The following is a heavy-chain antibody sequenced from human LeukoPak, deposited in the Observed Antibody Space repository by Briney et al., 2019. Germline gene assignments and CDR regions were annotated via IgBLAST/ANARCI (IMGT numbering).Heavy chain of an antibody. Sequence: SEPLSLTCGVCVGPFSGYYGSWIRQPPGKGLEWIGEINHSGSTNYNPSLKSRVTISVDTSKNQFSLKLSSVTAADTAVYYCARGDNYYDSSGYHSWGQGTLVTVSS. CDR3: ARGDNYYDSSGYHS. CDR1: VGPFSGYY. V-gene: IGHV4-34*01. D-gene: IGHD3-22*01. CDR2: INHSGST. J-gene: IGHJ4*02.